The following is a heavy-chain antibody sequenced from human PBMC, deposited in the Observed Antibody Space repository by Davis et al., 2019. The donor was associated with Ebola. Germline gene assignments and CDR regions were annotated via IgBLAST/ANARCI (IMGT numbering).Heavy chain of an antibody. CDR1: GFTFSSYA. Sequence: GESLKISCAASGFTFSSYAMHWVRQAPGKGLEWVAVISYDGSNKYYADSVKGRFTISRDSSRNTLFLQMNNLRVEDTAFYYCARGSLYSNTWAGDYWGQGALVTVSS. CDR2: ISYDGSNK. CDR3: ARGSLYSNTWAGDY. J-gene: IGHJ4*02. D-gene: IGHD6-13*01. V-gene: IGHV3-30-3*01.